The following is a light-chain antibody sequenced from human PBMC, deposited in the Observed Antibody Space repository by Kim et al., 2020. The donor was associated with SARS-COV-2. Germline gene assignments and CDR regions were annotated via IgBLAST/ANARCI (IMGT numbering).Light chain of an antibody. CDR1: WSNIVARYD. Sequence: QGVTISCTGSWSNIVARYDVQWYQQFPGTVPKLLIYGDNHRPSGVPDRFSAPKSDTSASLAIAGLQTEDEAHYFCQSFDSSLNGRVFGGGTQLTVL. CDR3: QSFDSSLNGRV. J-gene: IGLJ3*02. V-gene: IGLV1-40*01. CDR2: GDN.